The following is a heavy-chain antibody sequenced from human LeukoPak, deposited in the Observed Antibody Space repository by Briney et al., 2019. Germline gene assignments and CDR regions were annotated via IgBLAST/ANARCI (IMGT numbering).Heavy chain of an antibody. CDR2: ISTYNGNT. J-gene: IGHJ6*03. CDR3: ARDRAVTHYYMDV. Sequence: ASVKVSCKASGYTFTSHGISWVRQAPGQGLEWMGWISTYNGNTNYAQKLQGRVSMTTDTSTSTAYMELSSLRSEDTAVYYCARDRAVTHYYMDVWGKGTTVTVSS. D-gene: IGHD4-17*01. V-gene: IGHV1-18*01. CDR1: GYTFTSHG.